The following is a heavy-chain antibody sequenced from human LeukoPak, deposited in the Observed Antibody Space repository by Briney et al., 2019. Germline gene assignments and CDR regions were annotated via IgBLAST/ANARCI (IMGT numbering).Heavy chain of an antibody. CDR3: ARSIYCSRTSCRDY. J-gene: IGHJ4*02. CDR1: GGSFSGYY. Sequence: SETLSLTCAVYGGSFSGYYWSWIRQPPGKGLEWIGEINHSGSTNYNPSLKSRVTISVDTSKNQFSLKLSSVTAADTAVYYCARSIYCSRTSCRDYWGQGTLVTVSS. D-gene: IGHD2-2*01. CDR2: INHSGST. V-gene: IGHV4-34*01.